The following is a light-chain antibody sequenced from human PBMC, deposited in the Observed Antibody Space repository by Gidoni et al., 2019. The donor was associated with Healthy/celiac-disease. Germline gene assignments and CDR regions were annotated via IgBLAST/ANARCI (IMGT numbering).Light chain of an antibody. CDR2: DAS. Sequence: DIQMTQSPSSMSASVGDRVTITCQPSQDISNYLNWYQQKQGKTPKLLIYDASNLETGVPSRFSGSGSGTDFTFTISSLQPEDIATYYCQQYDNLPLTFGPGTKVDIK. CDR3: QQYDNLPLT. CDR1: QDISNY. V-gene: IGKV1-33*01. J-gene: IGKJ3*01.